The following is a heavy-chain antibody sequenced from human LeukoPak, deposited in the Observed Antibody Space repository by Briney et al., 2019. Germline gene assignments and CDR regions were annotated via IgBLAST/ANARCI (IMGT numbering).Heavy chain of an antibody. Sequence: ASVKVSCKASGYTFINYYMHWVRQAPGQGLEWMGIINPSGGSAYYAQKFQGRVTMTSDVSTSSFHMELSSLRSEDTAVYYCARPVDTASLVNWGQGTLVTVSS. D-gene: IGHD5-18*01. CDR1: GYTFINYY. J-gene: IGHJ4*02. CDR3: ARPVDTASLVN. V-gene: IGHV1-46*01. CDR2: INPSGGSA.